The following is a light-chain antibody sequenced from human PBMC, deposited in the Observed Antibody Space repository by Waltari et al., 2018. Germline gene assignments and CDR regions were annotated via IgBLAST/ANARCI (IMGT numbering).Light chain of an antibody. J-gene: IGKJ4*01. CDR1: QSVSST. CDR3: QQYYEWPLT. Sequence: EIVMTQSPATLSVSPGERATLSCRASQSVSSTLAWYQQKPGQPPRLLIYGASTRATATRARFSGSGSGTEFTLAISSLQSEDFAVYYCQQYYEWPLTFGGGTKVEIK. V-gene: IGKV3D-15*01. CDR2: GAS.